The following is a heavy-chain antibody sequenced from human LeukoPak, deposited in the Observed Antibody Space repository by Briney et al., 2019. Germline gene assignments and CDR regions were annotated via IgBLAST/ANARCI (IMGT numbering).Heavy chain of an antibody. CDR3: AKTDGYTYGKLHY. D-gene: IGHD5-18*01. J-gene: IGHJ4*02. CDR2: ISSDGSLQ. CDR1: DFTFSKHG. Sequence: PGGSLRLSCVASDFTFSKHGMHWVLQAPGKGLEWVASISSDGSLQFYTAHVKGRFTLSRDNSKNTLHLQMDSLTTEDTAMYYCAKTDGYTYGKLHYWGQGTLVTVSS. V-gene: IGHV3-30*02.